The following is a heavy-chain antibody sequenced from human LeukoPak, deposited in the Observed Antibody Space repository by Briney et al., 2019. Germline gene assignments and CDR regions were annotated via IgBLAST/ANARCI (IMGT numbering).Heavy chain of an antibody. D-gene: IGHD3-22*01. V-gene: IGHV1-69*04. J-gene: IGHJ4*02. Sequence: SVKVSCKASGGTFSSYAISWVRQAPGQGLEWMGRIIPILGIANYAQKFQGRVTITADKSTSTAYMELSSLRSEDTAVYYCADSNYYDSSAQVNWGQGTLVTVSS. CDR2: IIPILGIA. CDR1: GGTFSSYA. CDR3: ADSNYYDSSAQVN.